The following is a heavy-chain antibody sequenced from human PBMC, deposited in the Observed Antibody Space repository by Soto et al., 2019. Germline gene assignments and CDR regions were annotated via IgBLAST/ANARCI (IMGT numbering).Heavy chain of an antibody. J-gene: IGHJ6*03. CDR2: IYYSGST. CDR3: ARHFGDYGVLYYYYMDV. D-gene: IGHD4-17*01. CDR1: GGSISSSSYY. V-gene: IGHV4-39*01. Sequence: PSETLSLTCTVSGGSISSSSYYWGWIRQPPGKGLEWIGSIYYSGSTYYNLSLKSRVTISVDTSKNQFSLKLSSVTAADTAVYYCARHFGDYGVLYYYYMDVWGKGTTVTVSS.